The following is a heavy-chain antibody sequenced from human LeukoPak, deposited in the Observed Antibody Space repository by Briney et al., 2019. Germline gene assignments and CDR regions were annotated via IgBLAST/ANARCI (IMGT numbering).Heavy chain of an antibody. CDR3: ASYIIKHRAFDY. CDR2: IYCNGST. J-gene: IGHJ4*02. CDR1: GGSVSSGRYD. V-gene: IGHV4-61*01. Sequence: SETLSLTCTVSGGSVSSGRYDWSWIRQPPGKELEWIGYIYCNGSTNYNPSLKSRVTISEDTSKNQFSLKLNSVTAADTAVYYCASYIIKHRAFDYWGQGTLVTVSS. D-gene: IGHD5-24*01.